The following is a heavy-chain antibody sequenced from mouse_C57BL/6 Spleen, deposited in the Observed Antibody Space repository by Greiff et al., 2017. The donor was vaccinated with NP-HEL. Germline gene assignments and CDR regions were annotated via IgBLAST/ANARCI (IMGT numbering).Heavy chain of an antibody. CDR3: ARDYGRSKYFDV. V-gene: IGHV5-6*01. CDR1: GFTFSSYG. CDR2: ISSGGSYT. D-gene: IGHD1-1*01. Sequence: EVKLMESGGDLVKPGGSLKLSCAASGFTFSSYGMSWVRQTPDKRLEWVATISSGGSYTYYPDSVKGRFTISRDNAKNTLYLQMSSLKSEDTAMYYCARDYGRSKYFDVWGTRTTVTVSS. J-gene: IGHJ1*03.